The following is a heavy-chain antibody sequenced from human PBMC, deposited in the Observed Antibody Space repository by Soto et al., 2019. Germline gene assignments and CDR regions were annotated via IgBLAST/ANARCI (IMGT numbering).Heavy chain of an antibody. CDR2: IIPIFGTA. J-gene: IGHJ6*02. D-gene: IGHD4-17*01. V-gene: IGHV1-69*01. CDR1: GGTFSSYA. Sequence: QVQLVQSGAEVKKPGSSVKVSCKASGGTFSSYAISWVRQAPGQGLEWMVGIIPIFGTANYAQKFQGRVTITADEYTSTAYMELSSLRSEDTDVYYCARVIDYGGNSYYYYYYGMAVWGQGTTVTVSS. CDR3: ARVIDYGGNSYYYYYYGMAV.